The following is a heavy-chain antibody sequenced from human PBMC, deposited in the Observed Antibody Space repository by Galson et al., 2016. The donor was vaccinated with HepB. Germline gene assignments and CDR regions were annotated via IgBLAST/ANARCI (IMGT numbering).Heavy chain of an antibody. V-gene: IGHV3-74*01. CDR2: ILRDERF. CDR1: GLTFSNYW. D-gene: IGHD6-6*01. Sequence: SLRLSCAMSGLTFSNYWMHWVRQAPGKGLVWVSRILRDERFYADSVKGRFTISTDNAKNTVYLQMNSLRAEDTAVYYCVGDRISWPGGQGTLVTVSS. J-gene: IGHJ5*02. CDR3: VGDRISWP.